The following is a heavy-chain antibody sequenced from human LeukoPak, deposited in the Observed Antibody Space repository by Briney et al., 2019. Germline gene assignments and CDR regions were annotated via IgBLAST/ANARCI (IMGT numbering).Heavy chain of an antibody. CDR3: AKYTSYSGSYDWYFDL. V-gene: IGHV4-59*01. Sequence: PSETLSLTCTVSGGSISSYYWSWIRQPPGKGLEWIGYIYYSGSTNYNPSLKSRVTISVDTSKNQFSLKLSSVTAADTAVYFCAKYTSYSGSYDWYFDLWGRGSLVTVSS. J-gene: IGHJ2*01. CDR1: GGSISSYY. CDR2: IYYSGST. D-gene: IGHD1-26*01.